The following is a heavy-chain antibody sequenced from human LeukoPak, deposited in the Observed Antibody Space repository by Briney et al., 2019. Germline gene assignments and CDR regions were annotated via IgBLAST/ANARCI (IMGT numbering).Heavy chain of an antibody. V-gene: IGHV1-46*01. D-gene: IGHD3-22*01. J-gene: IGHJ3*02. CDR1: GYTFTSYY. CDR2: INPSGGST. Sequence: ASVKVSCKASGYTFTSYYMHWVRQAPGHGLEWMGIINPSGGSTSYAQKFQGRVTMTRDTSTSTVYMELSSLRSEDTAVYYCARGPLPGYYYDSSGYNGAFDIWGQGTMVTVSS. CDR3: ARGPLPGYYYDSSGYNGAFDI.